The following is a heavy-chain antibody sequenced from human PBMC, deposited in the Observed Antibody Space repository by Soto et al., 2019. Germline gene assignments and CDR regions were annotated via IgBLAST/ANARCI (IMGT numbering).Heavy chain of an antibody. J-gene: IGHJ4*02. CDR3: ASSSSGWYDY. CDR1: GFTFTRSA. D-gene: IGHD6-19*01. Sequence: SVKVSCKASGFTFTRSAMQWVRQARGQRLEWIGWIVVGSGNTNYAQKFQERVTITRDMSTSTVYMELRSLRSEDTAVYYCASSSSGWYDYWGQGTLVTVSS. CDR2: IVVGSGNT. V-gene: IGHV1-58*02.